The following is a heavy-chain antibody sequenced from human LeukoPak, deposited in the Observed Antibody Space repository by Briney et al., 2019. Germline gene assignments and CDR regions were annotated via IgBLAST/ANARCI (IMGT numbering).Heavy chain of an antibody. J-gene: IGHJ4*02. D-gene: IGHD3-22*01. CDR1: GYTFTDYF. CDR3: AGAPLNGGYPFDY. V-gene: IGHV1-2*02. CDR2: INPNSGRT. Sequence: ASVKVSCKASGYTFTDYFMHWVRQAPGQGFELMGWINPNSGRTHSAQKFQGRVTVTRDTSISTAYMELSRLTSDDTAVYYCAGAPLNGGYPFDYGGQETLVTVS.